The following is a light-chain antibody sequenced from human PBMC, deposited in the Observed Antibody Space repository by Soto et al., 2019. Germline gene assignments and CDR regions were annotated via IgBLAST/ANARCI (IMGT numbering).Light chain of an antibody. Sequence: QSVIAHPASASGSPGQSVAISCTGTSSDVGGYNYVSWYQQHPGKAPKLMIYEVNKRPSGVPDRFSGSKSGNTASLTVSGLQAEDEADYYCSSYAGSSNVFGTGTKVTVL. V-gene: IGLV2-8*01. CDR1: SSDVGGYNY. CDR2: EVN. CDR3: SSYAGSSNV. J-gene: IGLJ1*01.